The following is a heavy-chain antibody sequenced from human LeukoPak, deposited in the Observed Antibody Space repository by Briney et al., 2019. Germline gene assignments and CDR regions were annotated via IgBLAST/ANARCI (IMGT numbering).Heavy chain of an antibody. J-gene: IGHJ4*02. D-gene: IGHD6-13*01. CDR3: AKDSKQQLVGFYFDY. CDR2: ISGSGGST. V-gene: IGHV3-23*01. CDR1: GVTFSSYA. Sequence: GGSLRLSCAASGVTFSSYAMSWVRQAPGKGLEWVSAISGSGGSTYYADSVKGRFTISRDNSKNTLYLQMNSLRAEDTAVYYCAKDSKQQLVGFYFDYWGQGTLGTVSS.